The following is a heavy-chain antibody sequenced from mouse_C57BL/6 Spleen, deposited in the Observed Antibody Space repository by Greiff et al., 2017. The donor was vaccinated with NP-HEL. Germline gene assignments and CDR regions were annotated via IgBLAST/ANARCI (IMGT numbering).Heavy chain of an antibody. V-gene: IGHV1-55*01. D-gene: IGHD2-3*01. Sequence: VQLQQPGAELVKPGASVKMSCKASGYTFTSYWITWVKQRPGQGLEWIGDIYPGSGSTNYNQKFKGKATLTVDTSSSTAYMQLSSLTSEDSAVCYSARSVYDYDMDYWGQGTTVTVSS. CDR1: GYTFTSYW. J-gene: IGHJ4*01. CDR3: ARSVYDYDMDY. CDR2: IYPGSGST.